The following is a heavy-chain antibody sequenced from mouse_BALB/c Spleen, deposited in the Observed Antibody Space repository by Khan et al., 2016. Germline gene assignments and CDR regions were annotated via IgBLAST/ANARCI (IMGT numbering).Heavy chain of an antibody. D-gene: IGHD2-4*01. CDR3: ARGYDYDYYLDY. J-gene: IGHJ2*01. Sequence: EVQLQESGPGLVKPSQSLSLTCTVTGYSITSDYAWNWIRQFPGNKLEWMGYISYSGSTSYNPSLKSRISITRDTSKNQFFLQLNSVTTEDTATYYCARGYDYDYYLDYWGQGTTLTVSS. V-gene: IGHV3-2*02. CDR2: ISYSGST. CDR1: GYSITSDYA.